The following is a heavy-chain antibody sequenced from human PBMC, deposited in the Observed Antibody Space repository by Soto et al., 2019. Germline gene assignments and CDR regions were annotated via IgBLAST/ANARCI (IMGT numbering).Heavy chain of an antibody. CDR1: SYVIESGHY. D-gene: IGHD3-3*01. V-gene: IGHV4-38-2*01. Sequence: KTSETLSLTCAVSSYVIESGHYWGWVRQPPGKGLEWVGSIYDSGTTYYNPSLRSRVTISADTSKDQFSLSLTSVTAADTAVYYCARSPQYYTPGSSPFDYWGPGTMVTVSS. CDR3: ARSPQYYTPGSSPFDY. CDR2: IYDSGTT. J-gene: IGHJ4*03.